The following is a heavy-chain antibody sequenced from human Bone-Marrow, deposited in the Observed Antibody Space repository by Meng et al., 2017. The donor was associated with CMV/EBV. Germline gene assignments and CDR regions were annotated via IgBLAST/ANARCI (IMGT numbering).Heavy chain of an antibody. CDR3: AREESATSELRFLEIYYYYGMDV. Sequence: GGSLRLSCAASGFTFSSYAMSWVRQAPGKGLEWVSVIYSGGSSTYYADSVKGRFTISRDNSKNTLYLQMNSLRAEDTAVYYCAREESATSELRFLEIYYYYGMDVWGQGTTVTVSS. CDR1: GFTFSSYA. J-gene: IGHJ6*02. CDR2: IYSGGSST. V-gene: IGHV3-23*03. D-gene: IGHD3-3*01.